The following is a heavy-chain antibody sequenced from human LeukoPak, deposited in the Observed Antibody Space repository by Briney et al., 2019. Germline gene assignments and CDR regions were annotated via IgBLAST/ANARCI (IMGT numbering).Heavy chain of an antibody. J-gene: IGHJ6*03. CDR3: ARQSYSSSFDYYYYYYMDV. Sequence: GGSLRLSCAASGFTFSSYWMHWVRQAPGKGLVWVSRINTDGSSTSYADSVKGRFTISRDNAKNTLYLQMNSLRAEDTAVYYCARQSYSSSFDYYYYYYMDVWGKGTTVSVSS. CDR1: GFTFSSYW. V-gene: IGHV3-74*01. D-gene: IGHD6-13*01. CDR2: INTDGSST.